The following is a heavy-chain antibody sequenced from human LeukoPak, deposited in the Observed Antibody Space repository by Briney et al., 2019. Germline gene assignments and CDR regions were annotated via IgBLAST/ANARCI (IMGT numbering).Heavy chain of an antibody. V-gene: IGHV4-59*01. J-gene: IGHJ5*02. CDR1: GGSISSYY. D-gene: IGHD2-8*01. CDR2: TIYSGST. CDR3: ARERSCTNGVCEVVWFDP. Sequence: PSETLSLTCTVSGGSISSYYWSWIRQPPGKGLGWLGITIYSGSTNYNPSLKSRVTISVDTSKNQFSLKLSSVTAADTAVYYCARERSCTNGVCEVVWFDPWGQGTLVTVSS.